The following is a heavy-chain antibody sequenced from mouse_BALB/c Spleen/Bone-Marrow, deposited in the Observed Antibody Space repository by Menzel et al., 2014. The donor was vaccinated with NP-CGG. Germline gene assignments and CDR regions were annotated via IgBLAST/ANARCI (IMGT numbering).Heavy chain of an antibody. V-gene: IGHV7-3*02. D-gene: IGHD2-3*01. CDR1: GFTFTDYY. Sequence: EVQLAESGGGLVQPGGSLRLSCATSGFTFTDYYMSWVRQPPGKALEWLGAIRNKANGSTTEYSASVKGRFTISRDNSQSILYLQMNTLRAEDSATYYYARWLLRAMEYWRRGTSVTVSS. CDR3: ARWLLRAMEY. CDR2: IRNKANGSTT. J-gene: IGHJ4*01.